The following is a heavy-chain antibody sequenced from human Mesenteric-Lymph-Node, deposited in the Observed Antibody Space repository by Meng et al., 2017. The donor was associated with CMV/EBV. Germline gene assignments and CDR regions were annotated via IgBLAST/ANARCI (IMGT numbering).Heavy chain of an antibody. V-gene: IGHV1-18*01. Sequence: ASVKVSCKGSGYTFTNYVIAWVRQAPGQGLEWMGWINTYNGNTDSAQKFQDRVIMTTDTSTTTVYMELRSLRSDDTAVYYCVRDELPAGSSSNYFDYWGQGTLVTVSS. CDR1: GYTFTNYV. CDR2: INTYNGNT. D-gene: IGHD5-24*01. J-gene: IGHJ4*02. CDR3: VRDELPAGSSSNYFDY.